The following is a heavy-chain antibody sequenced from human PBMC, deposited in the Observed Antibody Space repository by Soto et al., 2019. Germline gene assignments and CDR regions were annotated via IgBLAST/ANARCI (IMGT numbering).Heavy chain of an antibody. J-gene: IGHJ4*02. D-gene: IGHD3-22*01. CDR1: GGTFSSYA. CDR2: IIPIFGTA. CDR3: ERNFHSYYYDSSGYYPVAPLDY. Sequence: ASVKVSCNASGGTFSSYAISWVRQAPGQGLEWMGGIIPIFGTANYAQKFQGRVTITADESTSTAYMELSSLRSEDTAVYYCERNFHSYYYDSSGYYPVAPLDYWGQGTLVTVSS. V-gene: IGHV1-69*13.